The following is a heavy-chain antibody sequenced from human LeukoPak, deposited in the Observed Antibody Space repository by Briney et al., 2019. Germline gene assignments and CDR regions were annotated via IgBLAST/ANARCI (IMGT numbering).Heavy chain of an antibody. D-gene: IGHD2-15*01. CDR3: ARGYLSGGLVDY. CDR2: MNPNSGNT. CDR1: GYTFTSYD. J-gene: IGHJ4*02. Sequence: ASVKVSCKASGYTFTSYDINWVRQATGQGLEWMGWMNPNSGNTGYAQKFQGRVTMTRNTSISTAYMELSSLRSEDTAVYYCARGYLSGGLVDYWGQGTLVTVSS. V-gene: IGHV1-8*01.